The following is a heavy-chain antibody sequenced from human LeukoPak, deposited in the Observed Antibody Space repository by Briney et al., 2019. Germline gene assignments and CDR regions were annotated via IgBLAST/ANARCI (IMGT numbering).Heavy chain of an antibody. Sequence: PSETLSLTFTVFGDTIRTSFYYWDWIRQPPGKGLEWIGSIYHSGSTYYNPSLKSRVTISVDTSKNQFSLKLSSVTAADTAVYYCARVRYYYDSSGYRLFDYWGQGTLVTVSS. V-gene: IGHV4-39*07. D-gene: IGHD3-22*01. CDR2: IYHSGST. J-gene: IGHJ4*02. CDR1: GDTIRTSFYY. CDR3: ARVRYYYDSSGYRLFDY.